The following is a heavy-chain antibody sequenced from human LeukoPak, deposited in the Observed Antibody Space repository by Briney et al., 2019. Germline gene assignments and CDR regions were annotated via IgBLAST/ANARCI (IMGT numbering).Heavy chain of an antibody. CDR2: IYYSGST. CDR3: ARGGLDAGDYLFSWFDP. J-gene: IGHJ5*02. D-gene: IGHD4-17*01. Sequence: SETLSLTCTVSGGSISSYYWSWIRQPPGKGLEWIGYIYYSGSTNYNPSLKSRVTISVDTSKNQFSLKLSSVTAADTAVYYCARGGLDAGDYLFSWFDPWGQGTLVTVSS. CDR1: GGSISSYY. V-gene: IGHV4-59*01.